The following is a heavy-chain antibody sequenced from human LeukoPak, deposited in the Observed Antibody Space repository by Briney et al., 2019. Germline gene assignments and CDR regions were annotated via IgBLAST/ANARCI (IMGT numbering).Heavy chain of an antibody. CDR2: IYHTGTT. CDR1: GGSISSGGHY. V-gene: IGHV4-31*03. Sequence: SQTLSITSTVSGGSISSGGHYWTWIRQHPGKGLEWIAYIYHTGTTYYNPSLKSRVNVSVYTSKNQFSLRLSSVTAADTAVDYCARSPDYAVDIWGRGTMVTVSS. D-gene: IGHD3-3*01. J-gene: IGHJ3*02. CDR3: ARSPDYAVDI.